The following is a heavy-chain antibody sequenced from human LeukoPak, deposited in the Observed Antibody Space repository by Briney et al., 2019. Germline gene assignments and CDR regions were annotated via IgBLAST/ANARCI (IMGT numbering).Heavy chain of an antibody. CDR1: GFTFSDYY. CDR3: ARDFSTITFGGVIFPDAFDI. V-gene: IGHV3-11*01. D-gene: IGHD3-16*02. CDR2: ISSSGSTI. J-gene: IGHJ3*02. Sequence: GGTLRLSCAASGFTFSDYYMSWIRQAPGKGLEWVSYISSSGSTIYYADSVKGRFTISRDNAKNSLYLQMNSLRAEDTAVYYCARDFSTITFGGVIFPDAFDIWGQGTMVTVSS.